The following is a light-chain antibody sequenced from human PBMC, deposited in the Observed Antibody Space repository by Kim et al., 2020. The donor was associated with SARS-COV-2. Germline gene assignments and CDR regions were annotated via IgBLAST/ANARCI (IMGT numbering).Light chain of an antibody. V-gene: IGLV7-46*01. J-gene: IGLJ3*02. CDR3: LLAYSGAWV. CDR2: ATN. Sequence: PGGTVTLTCGSSTGSVTSGLYPSWFQQKPGQAPRTLIYATNNKHSWTPARFSGSLLGGRAALTLSGAQPEDEAEYYCLLAYSGAWVFGGGTQLTVL. CDR1: TGSVTSGLY.